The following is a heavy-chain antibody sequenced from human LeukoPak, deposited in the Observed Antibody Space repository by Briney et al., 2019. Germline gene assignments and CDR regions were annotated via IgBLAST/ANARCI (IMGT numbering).Heavy chain of an antibody. CDR1: GGSISSSSYY. CDR2: IYYSGST. CDR3: ASTSPGIVVVPAAIDY. Sequence: SETLSLTCTVSGGSISSSSYYWGWIRQPPGKGLEWIGSIYYSGSTYYNPSLKSRVTISVGTSKNQFSLKLSSVTAADTAVYYCASTSPGIVVVPAAIDYWGQGTLVTVSS. V-gene: IGHV4-39*01. D-gene: IGHD2-2*02. J-gene: IGHJ4*02.